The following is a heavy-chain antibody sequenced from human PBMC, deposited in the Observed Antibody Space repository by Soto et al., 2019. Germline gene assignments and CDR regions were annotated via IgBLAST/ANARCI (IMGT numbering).Heavy chain of an antibody. CDR2: INTNTGNP. Sequence: GASVKVSCKASGYTFTRYALDWVRQAPGQGLEWMGWINTNTGNPTCVQAFTGRFVFSLDTSVSTAHLQICSLKAEDTAVYYCARPIILRGALRFLEWFSFLGGWGQGTLVTVSS. D-gene: IGHD3-3*01. V-gene: IGHV7-4-1*01. CDR1: GYTFTRYA. CDR3: ARPIILRGALRFLEWFSFLGG. J-gene: IGHJ4*02.